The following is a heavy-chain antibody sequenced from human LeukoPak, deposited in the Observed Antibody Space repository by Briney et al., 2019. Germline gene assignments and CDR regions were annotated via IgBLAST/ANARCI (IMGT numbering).Heavy chain of an antibody. CDR1: GFTFSSSG. CDR3: ARDSGASPFDY. V-gene: IGHV3-33*01. Sequence: GRSLRLSCAASGFTFSSSGMHWVRQAPGKGLXXXAVIWHDGSNENYADSVKGRFTISRDNSKNTLFLQMNSLRVEDTAMYYCARDSGASPFDYWGQGTLVTVSS. CDR2: IWHDGSNE. D-gene: IGHD3-10*01. J-gene: IGHJ4*02.